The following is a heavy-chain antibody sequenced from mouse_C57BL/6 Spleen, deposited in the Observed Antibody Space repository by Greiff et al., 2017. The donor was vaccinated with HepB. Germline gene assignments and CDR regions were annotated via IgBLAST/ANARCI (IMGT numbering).Heavy chain of an antibody. D-gene: IGHD2-3*01. CDR2: INPSSGYT. CDR1: GYTFTSYT. J-gene: IGHJ4*01. V-gene: IGHV1-4*01. CDR3: ARGGYDNYAMDY. Sequence: QVHVKQSGAELARPGASVKMSCKASGYTFTSYTMHWVKQRPGQGLEWIGYINPSSGYTKYNQKFKDKATLTADKSSSTAYMQLSSLTSEDSAVYYCARGGYDNYAMDYWGQGTSVTVSS.